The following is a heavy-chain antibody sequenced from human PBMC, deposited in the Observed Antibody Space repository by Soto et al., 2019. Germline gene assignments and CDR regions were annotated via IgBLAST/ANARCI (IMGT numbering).Heavy chain of an antibody. CDR1: GYTFTSYA. CDR2: INGGNGDT. CDR3: AHSVIVATGTLKWFEP. D-gene: IGHD6-13*01. Sequence: GASVKVSCKASGYTFTSYAMHWVRQAPRQRLEWMGWINGGNGDTKYSQKFQGRVTITIDTSATTVYMELNNLKSEDTAVYYCAHSVIVATGTLKWFEPWGQGTLVTVS. V-gene: IGHV1-3*01. J-gene: IGHJ5*02.